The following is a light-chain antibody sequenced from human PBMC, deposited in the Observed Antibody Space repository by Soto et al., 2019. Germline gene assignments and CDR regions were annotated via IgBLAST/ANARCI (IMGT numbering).Light chain of an antibody. CDR1: QSISSW. CDR3: QQYNSYSPWT. Sequence: IQMTQSPSTLSASVGDRVTITCRASQSISSWLAWYQQKPGRAPKLLIYKTSNLETGVPSRFSGSGSGTEFTLTISSLHSDDFATYYCQQYNSYSPWTFGQGTKVEIK. J-gene: IGKJ1*01. V-gene: IGKV1-5*03. CDR2: KTS.